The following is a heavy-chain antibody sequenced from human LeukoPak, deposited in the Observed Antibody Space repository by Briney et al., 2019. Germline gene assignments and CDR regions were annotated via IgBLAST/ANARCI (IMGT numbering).Heavy chain of an antibody. J-gene: IGHJ4*02. Sequence: GGSLRLSCAASGFSFSRYWVNWCRQAPGKGLEWVGNIKEDGSEINYVDSVRGRFTISKDNAKNSLHLQMNSLRGEDTAVYYCATDRDNSDWQKRFDSWGQGTLVTVSS. CDR2: IKEDGSEI. CDR1: GFSFSRYW. D-gene: IGHD2-21*02. CDR3: ATDRDNSDWQKRFDS. V-gene: IGHV3-7*01.